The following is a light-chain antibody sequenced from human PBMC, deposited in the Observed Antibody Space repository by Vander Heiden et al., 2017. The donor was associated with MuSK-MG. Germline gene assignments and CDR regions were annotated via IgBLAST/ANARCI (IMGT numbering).Light chain of an antibody. J-gene: IGKJ1*01. Sequence: DIVMTQSPDSLAVSLGERATINCKSCQSVLYSSNNKNYLAWYQQKPGQPPKLLIYWASTRESGVPDRFSGSGSGTDFTLTISSLQAEDVAVYYCKQAESTPKTFGQGTKVEIK. V-gene: IGKV4-1*01. CDR1: QSVLYSSNNKNY. CDR2: WAS. CDR3: KQAESTPKT.